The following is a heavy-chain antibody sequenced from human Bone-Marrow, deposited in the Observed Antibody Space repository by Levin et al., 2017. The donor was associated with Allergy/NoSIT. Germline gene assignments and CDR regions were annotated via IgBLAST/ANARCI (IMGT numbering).Heavy chain of an antibody. CDR1: GGSVGSGSYY. Sequence: TSETLSLTCTVSGGSVGSGSYYWNWIRQFPGKELQWIGYINYSGSTIYNPSLNSRVNISFDTSKSQFFLRLSSVTAADTAAYYCARDEIGYKFPHQYYYGLDVWGQGTTVTVSS. V-gene: IGHV4-61*01. CDR2: INYSGST. D-gene: IGHD5-24*01. CDR3: ARDEIGYKFPHQYYYGLDV. J-gene: IGHJ6*02.